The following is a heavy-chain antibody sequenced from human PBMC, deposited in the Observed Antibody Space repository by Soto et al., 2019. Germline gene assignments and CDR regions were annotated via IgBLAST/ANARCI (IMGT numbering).Heavy chain of an antibody. D-gene: IGHD2-21*01. Sequence: PSETLSLTCMFSVESISSSSYYCGWIRQPPWKGLEWIGSIYYSGRTYYNPSFKSRVTISIDTSKNQFSLKLSSVTATDTAVYYCARQRTTVVNKAYFEHWGQGARVTVSS. J-gene: IGHJ4*02. V-gene: IGHV4-39*01. CDR1: VESISSSSYY. CDR2: IYYSGRT. CDR3: ARQRTTVVNKAYFEH.